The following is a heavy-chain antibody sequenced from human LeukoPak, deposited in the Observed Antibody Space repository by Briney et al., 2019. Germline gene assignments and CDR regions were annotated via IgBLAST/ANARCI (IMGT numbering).Heavy chain of an antibody. J-gene: IGHJ3*02. D-gene: IGHD1-26*01. Sequence: GGSLRLSCAASGFPFSVYWMHWVRHAPGEGLLWVSVINSDGSSPSYADSLKGRFTISRDNAKNTLYLQIYMLRAQGTPVYYCAGELGWDDDFDIWVQGTMGTVSS. CDR3: AGELGWDDDFDI. CDR2: INSDGSSP. V-gene: IGHV3-74*01. CDR1: GFPFSVYW.